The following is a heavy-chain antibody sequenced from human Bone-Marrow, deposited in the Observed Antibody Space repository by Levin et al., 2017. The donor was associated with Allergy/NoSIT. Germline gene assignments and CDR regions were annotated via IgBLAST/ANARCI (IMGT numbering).Heavy chain of an antibody. CDR3: AKEKSRVIDY. CDR2: ITWDGGST. Sequence: GGSLRLSCAASGFTFDDYAMHWVRQAPGKGLEWVSLITWDGGSTFYADSVEGRFTISRDNSKNSLYLQMNSLRAEDTALYYCAKEKSRVIDYWGQGTLVTVSS. D-gene: IGHD2-2*01. V-gene: IGHV3-43D*03. J-gene: IGHJ4*02. CDR1: GFTFDDYA.